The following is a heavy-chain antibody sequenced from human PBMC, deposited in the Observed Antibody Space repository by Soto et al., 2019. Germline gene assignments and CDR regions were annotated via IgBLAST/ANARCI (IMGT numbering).Heavy chain of an antibody. CDR3: ARDGWVEYYDILTGSKGGFDY. J-gene: IGHJ4*02. Sequence: GGSLRLSCAASGFTFSDYYMSWIRQAPGKGLEWVSYISSSGSTIYYADSVKGRFTISRDNAKNSLYLQMNSLRAEDTAVYYCARDGWVEYYDILTGSKGGFDYWGQGTLVTVSS. V-gene: IGHV3-11*01. D-gene: IGHD3-9*01. CDR2: ISSSGSTI. CDR1: GFTFSDYY.